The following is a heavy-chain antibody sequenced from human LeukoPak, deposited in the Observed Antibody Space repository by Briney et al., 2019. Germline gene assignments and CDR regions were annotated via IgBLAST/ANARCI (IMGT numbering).Heavy chain of an antibody. V-gene: IGHV1-69*04. CDR1: GGSFSNYA. J-gene: IGHJ4*02. Sequence: ASVKVSCKASGGSFSNYAFSWVRQAPGQGLEWMGRITPIVDIATYIQKFQGRVTITANKFTSTAYMELSSLTSEDTAVYYCARDHHAPPSGSFSYYWGQGTLVTVSS. D-gene: IGHD1-26*01. CDR3: ARDHHAPPSGSFSYY. CDR2: ITPIVDIA.